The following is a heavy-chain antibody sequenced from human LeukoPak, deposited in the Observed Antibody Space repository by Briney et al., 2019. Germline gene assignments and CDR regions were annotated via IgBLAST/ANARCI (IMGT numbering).Heavy chain of an antibody. CDR3: ARDRGSSWRTPFDY. J-gene: IGHJ4*02. V-gene: IGHV3-11*01. Sequence: GGSLRLSCAASGFTFSDYYMSWIRQAPAKGLEWVSYISSSGSTIYYADSVKGRFTISRDNAKNSLYLQMNSLRAEDTAVYYCARDRGSSWRTPFDYWGQGTLVTVSS. CDR2: ISSSGSTI. D-gene: IGHD6-13*01. CDR1: GFTFSDYY.